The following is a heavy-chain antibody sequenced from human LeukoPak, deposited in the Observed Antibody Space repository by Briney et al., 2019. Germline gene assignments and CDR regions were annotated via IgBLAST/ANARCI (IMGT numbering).Heavy chain of an antibody. CDR1: GFTFSSYG. CDR2: ISSSAGTI. D-gene: IGHD6-13*01. Sequence: PGRSLRLSCAASGFTFSSYGMNWVRQAPGKGLEWVSYISSSAGTIYYADSVRGRFTISRDNAKNSLYLQMNSLRADDTAVYYCARGESSWTFDYWGQGTLVTVSS. CDR3: ARGESSWTFDY. J-gene: IGHJ4*02. V-gene: IGHV3-48*04.